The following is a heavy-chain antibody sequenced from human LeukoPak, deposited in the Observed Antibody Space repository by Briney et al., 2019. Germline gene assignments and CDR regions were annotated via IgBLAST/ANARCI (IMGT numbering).Heavy chain of an antibody. D-gene: IGHD1-26*01. V-gene: IGHV4-59*12. CDR1: GGSINTYY. J-gene: IGHJ4*02. Sequence: SETLSLTCTVSGGSINTYYWTWIRQPPGKGLEWIGYVYYSGNTNYNPSLKSRVTISLDTSKNQLSLDLTSVTAADTAIYYCSRESGAFCPFGYWGQGTLVIVPP. CDR2: VYYSGNT. CDR3: SRESGAFCPFGY.